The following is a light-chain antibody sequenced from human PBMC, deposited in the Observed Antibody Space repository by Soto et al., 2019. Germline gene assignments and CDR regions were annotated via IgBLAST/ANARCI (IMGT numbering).Light chain of an antibody. V-gene: IGKV3-11*01. CDR3: QQRSNWPPN. CDR1: QSVSSY. J-gene: IGKJ5*01. CDR2: DAS. Sequence: EIVLTQSPATLSLSPGERATLSCRASQSVSSYLAWYQQKPGQAPTLLIYDASNRATGIPARFSGSGSGTDFTLTISSLEPDDFAVYYCQQRSNWPPNFGQGTRLEIK.